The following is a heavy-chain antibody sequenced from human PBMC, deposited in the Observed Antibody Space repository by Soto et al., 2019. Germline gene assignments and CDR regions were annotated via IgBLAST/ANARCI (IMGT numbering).Heavy chain of an antibody. CDR1: GFILSDCA. CDR3: ARDLSWGSNWYYYMDV. D-gene: IGHD7-27*01. CDR2: ISSSSSVI. V-gene: IGHV3-48*01. Sequence: GALRLSCATSGFILSDCAMNWVRQAPGKGLEWVSYISSSSSVIDYADSVKGRFTVSRDNARNSLYLQINSLRAEDTAVYYCARDLSWGSNWYYYMDVWGKGTTVTASS. J-gene: IGHJ6*03.